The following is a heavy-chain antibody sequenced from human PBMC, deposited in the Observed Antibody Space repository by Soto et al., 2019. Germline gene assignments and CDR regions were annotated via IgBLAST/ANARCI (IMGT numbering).Heavy chain of an antibody. D-gene: IGHD4-17*01. CDR3: AGNSQDYGIFGFVSYGLDV. V-gene: IGHV1-18*04. CDR2: SSAYNGYT. CDR1: GYTFTSYG. J-gene: IGHJ6*02. Sequence: ASVKVSCKASGYTFTSYGISWVRQAPGQGLEWMGWSSAYNGYTNYAQKLQGRVTMTTDTSTSTAYMELRSLRSDDTAVYYCAGNSQDYGIFGFVSYGLDVWGQGTTVTVSS.